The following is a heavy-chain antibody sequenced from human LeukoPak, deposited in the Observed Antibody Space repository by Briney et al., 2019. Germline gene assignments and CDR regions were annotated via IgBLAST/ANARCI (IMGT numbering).Heavy chain of an antibody. CDR1: GFTFTTYW. CDR2: INQDGSEK. CDR3: VRAIGSNTL. V-gene: IGHV3-7*01. J-gene: IGHJ4*02. Sequence: PGGSLRLSCAASGFTFTTYWMSWVRQAPGKVLEWVANINQDGSEKYYVDSVKGRFAISRDNAKNSLHLQMNSLRAEDTAVYFCVRAIGSNTLWGQGTLVTVSS. D-gene: IGHD4-23*01.